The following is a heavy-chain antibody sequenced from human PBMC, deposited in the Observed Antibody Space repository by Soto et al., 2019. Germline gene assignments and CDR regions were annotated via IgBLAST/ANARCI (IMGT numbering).Heavy chain of an antibody. CDR2: ISSSSSTI. J-gene: IGHJ3*02. D-gene: IGHD2-2*01. CDR3: ARDRGGGLRNIVVVEWGRRGAFDI. CDR1: GFTFSSYS. V-gene: IGHV3-48*01. Sequence: EVQLVESGGGLVQPGGSLRLSCAASGFTFSSYSMNWVRQAPGKGLEWVSYISSSSSTIYYADSVKGRFTISRDNAKNSLDLQMNSLRTEDTAVYYCARDRGGGLRNIVVVEWGRRGAFDIWGQGTMVTVSS.